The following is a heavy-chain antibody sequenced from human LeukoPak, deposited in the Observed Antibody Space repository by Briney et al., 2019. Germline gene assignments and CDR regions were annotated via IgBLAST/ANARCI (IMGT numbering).Heavy chain of an antibody. CDR3: AREGSIYYSDSSGYLGY. D-gene: IGHD3-22*01. V-gene: IGHV4-61*02. CDR1: GDSINSGPYY. J-gene: IGHJ4*02. CDR2: IYGGGRT. Sequence: SQTLSLTCTVSGDSINSGPYYWSWIRQPAGKGLEWIGRIYGGGRTNYKPSLKSRVTISVDTSKNQFSLKLSSVTAADTAVYYCAREGSIYYSDSSGYLGYWGQGTLVTVSS.